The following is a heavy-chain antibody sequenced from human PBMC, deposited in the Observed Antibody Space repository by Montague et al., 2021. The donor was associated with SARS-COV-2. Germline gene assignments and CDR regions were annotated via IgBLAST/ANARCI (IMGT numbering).Heavy chain of an antibody. D-gene: IGHD3-10*01. J-gene: IGHJ3*02. CDR1: GGSIARNYY. V-gene: IGHV4-39*01. CDR3: ARPLVRGVPKAFDI. Sequence: SETLSLTCTVSGGSIARNYYWGWIRQPPGKGLEWVGNIYYSGTTFINPSLESRVTISVDASKNQFSLNLTSVTAADTAVYYCARPLVRGVPKAFDIWGRGALVIVPS. CDR2: IYYSGTT.